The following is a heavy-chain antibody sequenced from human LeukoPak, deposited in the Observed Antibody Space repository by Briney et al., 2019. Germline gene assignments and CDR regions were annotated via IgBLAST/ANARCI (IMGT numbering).Heavy chain of an antibody. CDR3: AKGRHTPMAY. V-gene: IGHV3-23*01. CDR2: ITGSGDST. CDR1: GFTFSDYG. Sequence: GGTLRLSCAASGFTFSDYGMSWVRQAPGKGLEWVSTITGSGDSTYYADSVKGRFTISRDNSKDTLYLQMNSLRAVDTAVYYCAKGRHTPMAYWGQGTLVTVSS. D-gene: IGHD5-18*01. J-gene: IGHJ4*02.